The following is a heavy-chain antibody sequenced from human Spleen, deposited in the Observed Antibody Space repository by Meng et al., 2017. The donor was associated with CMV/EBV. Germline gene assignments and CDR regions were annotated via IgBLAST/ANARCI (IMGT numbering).Heavy chain of an antibody. J-gene: IGHJ6*02. Sequence: LETLSLTCTVSGGSVSSGSYYWSWIRQPPGKGLEWIGYIYYSGSTNYNPSLKSRVTISVDTSKNQFSLKLSSVTAADTAVYYCARDRGVYGMDVWGQGTTVTVSS. D-gene: IGHD3-10*01. CDR2: IYYSGST. CDR3: ARDRGVYGMDV. CDR1: GGSVSSGSYY. V-gene: IGHV4-61*01.